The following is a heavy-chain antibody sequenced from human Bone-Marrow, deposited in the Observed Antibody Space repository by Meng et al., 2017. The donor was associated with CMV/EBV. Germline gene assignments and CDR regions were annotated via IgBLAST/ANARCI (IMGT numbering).Heavy chain of an antibody. CDR2: IYYSGST. Sequence: LSCTVSGGSISSSSYYWGWIRQPPGKGLEWIGSIYYSGSTYYNPSLKSRVTISVDTSKNQFSLKLSSVTAADTAVYYCARLYYDFWSGYYKGWFDPWGQGTLVTVSS. CDR3: ARLYYDFWSGYYKGWFDP. CDR1: GGSISSSSYY. D-gene: IGHD3-3*01. V-gene: IGHV4-39*07. J-gene: IGHJ5*02.